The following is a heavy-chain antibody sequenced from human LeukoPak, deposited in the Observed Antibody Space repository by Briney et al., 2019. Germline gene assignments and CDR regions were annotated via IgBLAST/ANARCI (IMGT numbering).Heavy chain of an antibody. Sequence: ASVKVSCKTSGYTFISYDFSWVRQSPGQWLEWMGWISAYNGNTNYAQKLQGRVAMTTDTSTSTAYMELRSLRSDDTAVYYCARDSTYDYGDSPGPAWFDPWGQGTLVTVSS. V-gene: IGHV1-18*01. CDR1: GYTFISYD. J-gene: IGHJ5*02. CDR2: ISAYNGNT. D-gene: IGHD4-17*01. CDR3: ARDSTYDYGDSPGPAWFDP.